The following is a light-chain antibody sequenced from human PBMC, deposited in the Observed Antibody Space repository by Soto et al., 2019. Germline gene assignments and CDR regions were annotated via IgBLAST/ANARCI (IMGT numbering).Light chain of an antibody. J-gene: IGKJ3*01. V-gene: IGKV3-20*01. CDR3: QNFGDSPFT. Sequence: EIVLMQSPDTLSLSPGERATLSCRASETISSHYIAWYQQKPGQAPRLLIFGASTRATAIPDRFSGSWSGADFTLTNSRLEPEEFAVYYCQNFGDSPFTFGPGTKVDIK. CDR1: ETISSHY. CDR2: GAS.